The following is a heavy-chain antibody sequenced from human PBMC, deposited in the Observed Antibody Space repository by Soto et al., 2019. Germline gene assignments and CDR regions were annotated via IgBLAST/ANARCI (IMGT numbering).Heavy chain of an antibody. J-gene: IGHJ4*02. Sequence: EVQLLESGGGLVQPGGSLRLSCAASGFTFSSYALSWVRQAPGKGLEWVSAISGSGGSTYYADSVKGRFTIARGNSKNTLYLQMNSLIAEDTAVYYCAKDREIVVVVAAYADYWGQGTLVTVSS. CDR3: AKDREIVVVVAAYADY. V-gene: IGHV3-23*01. CDR1: GFTFSSYA. CDR2: ISGSGGST. D-gene: IGHD2-15*01.